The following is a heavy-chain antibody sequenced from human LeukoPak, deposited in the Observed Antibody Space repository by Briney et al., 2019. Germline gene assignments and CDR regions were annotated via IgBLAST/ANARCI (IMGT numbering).Heavy chain of an antibody. CDR1: GFTFSSYA. J-gene: IGHJ6*03. Sequence: TGGSLRLSCAASGFTFSSYAMSWVRQAPGKGLEWVSAISGSGGSTYYADSVKGRFTISRDNSKNTLYLQMNSLRAEDTAVNYCARTIVVVPAAIQDYYYYMDVWGKGTTVTVSS. CDR3: ARTIVVVPAAIQDYYYYMDV. D-gene: IGHD2-2*02. CDR2: ISGSGGST. V-gene: IGHV3-23*01.